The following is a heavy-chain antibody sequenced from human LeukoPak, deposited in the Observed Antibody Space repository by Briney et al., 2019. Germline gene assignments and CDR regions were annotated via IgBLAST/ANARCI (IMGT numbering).Heavy chain of an antibody. J-gene: IGHJ3*02. CDR3: ARDRYGDYYSDNAFDI. CDR2: IYTSGST. Sequence: PSQTLSLTCTVFGGSISSYYWSWIRQPAGKGLEWIGRIYTSGSTNYNPSLKSRVTMSVDTSKNQFSLKLSSVTAADTAVYYCARDRYGDYYSDNAFDIWGQGTMVTVSS. CDR1: GGSISSYY. V-gene: IGHV4-4*07. D-gene: IGHD4-17*01.